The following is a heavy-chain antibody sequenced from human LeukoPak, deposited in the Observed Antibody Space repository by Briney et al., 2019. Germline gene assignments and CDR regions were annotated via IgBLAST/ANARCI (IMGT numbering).Heavy chain of an antibody. CDR2: IRYDGSNK. CDR3: AKGRKYSGSYAMYY. Sequence: GGSLRLSCAASGFTFGNSAMTWVRQAPGKGLEWVAFIRYDGSNKYYADSVKGRFTISRDNSKNTLYLQMNSLRAEDTAVYYCAKGRKYSGSYAMYYWGQGTLVTVSS. V-gene: IGHV3-30*02. CDR1: GFTFGNSA. J-gene: IGHJ4*02. D-gene: IGHD1-26*01.